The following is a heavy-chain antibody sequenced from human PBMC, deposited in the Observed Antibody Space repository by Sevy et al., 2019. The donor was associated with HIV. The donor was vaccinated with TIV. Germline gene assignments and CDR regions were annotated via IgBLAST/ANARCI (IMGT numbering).Heavy chain of an antibody. CDR3: ARHDDYHAIGGTGTFDY. CDR2: VSNRGDDT. D-gene: IGHD4-17*01. CDR1: GFTLSGYA. Sequence: GGSLRLSCPASGFTLSGYAMSWVRQAPGKGLEWVSTVSNRGDDTYYADSVKGRFTISRDNSKDTLYLHLNSLRGDDTAVYFCARHDDYHAIGGTGTFDYWGQGTLVTVSS. J-gene: IGHJ4*02. V-gene: IGHV3-23*01.